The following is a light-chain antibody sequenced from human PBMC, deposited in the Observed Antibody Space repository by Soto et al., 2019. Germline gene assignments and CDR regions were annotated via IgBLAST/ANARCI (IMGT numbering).Light chain of an antibody. CDR2: EVT. CDR1: SSDIGGYNY. J-gene: IGLJ1*01. V-gene: IGLV2-14*01. CDR3: SSYTSRSTLYV. Sequence: QSALTQPASVSGSPGQSITVSCTGTSSDIGGYNYVSWYQQHPGKAPKLMVYEVTNRPSGVSDRFSGFKSGNTASLTISGLQADDEGYYYCSSYTSRSTLYVFGTGTKVTVL.